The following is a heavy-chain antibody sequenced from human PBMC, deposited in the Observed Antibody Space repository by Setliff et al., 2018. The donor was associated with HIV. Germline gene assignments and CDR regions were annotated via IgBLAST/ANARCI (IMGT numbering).Heavy chain of an antibody. CDR3: ARDSPGITF. CDR2: INQNGNEK. D-gene: IGHD3-16*01. V-gene: IGHV3-7*01. Sequence: LRLSCAASRFTFSNYWMSWVRQVPGKGLEWVANINQNGNEKHYLDSVKGRFSISRDNAKNLLFLQMNSLRGDDTSVYYCARDSPGITFWGQGTLVTVSS. CDR1: RFTFSNYW. J-gene: IGHJ4*02.